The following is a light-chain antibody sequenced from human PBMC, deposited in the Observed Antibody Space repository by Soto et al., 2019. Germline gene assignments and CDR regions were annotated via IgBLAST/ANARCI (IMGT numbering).Light chain of an antibody. V-gene: IGKV3-11*01. Sequence: EIVLTQSAATLSSFPGDRVTLSCRASQYINTRLAWYQHRPGQAPRLLTYQTSLRAAGIPARFSASGSGTDFTLTISDVQPEDFAVYYCQPRSNWPSITFGQGTRPEI. CDR2: QTS. CDR1: QYINTR. J-gene: IGKJ5*01. CDR3: QPRSNWPSIT.